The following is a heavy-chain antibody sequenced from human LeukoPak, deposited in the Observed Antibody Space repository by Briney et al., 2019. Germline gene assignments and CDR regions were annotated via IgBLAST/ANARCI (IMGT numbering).Heavy chain of an antibody. D-gene: IGHD6-19*01. V-gene: IGHV4-59*08. Sequence: PSETLSLTCTVSGGSISSYYWSWIRQPPGKGLEWIGYIYYSGSTNYNPSLKSRVTISVDTSKNQFSLKLSSVTAADTAVYYCARHITSGVGVADTGGGGFDYWGQGTLVTVSS. CDR2: IYYSGST. J-gene: IGHJ4*02. CDR1: GGSISSYY. CDR3: ARHITSGVGVADTGGGGFDY.